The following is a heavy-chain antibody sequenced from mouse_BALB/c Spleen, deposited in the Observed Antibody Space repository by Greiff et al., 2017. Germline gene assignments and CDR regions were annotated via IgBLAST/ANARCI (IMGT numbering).Heavy chain of an antibody. J-gene: IGHJ3*01. CDR3: AREVYYYGSSPWFAY. D-gene: IGHD1-1*01. Sequence: VQLKESGGGLVQPGGSLKLSCAASGFTFSSYGMSWVRQTPDKRLELVATINSNGGSTYYPDSVKGRFTISRDNAKNTLYLQMSSLKSEDTAMYYCAREVYYYGSSPWFAYWGQGTLVTVSA. CDR2: INSNGGST. V-gene: IGHV5-6-3*01. CDR1: GFTFSSYG.